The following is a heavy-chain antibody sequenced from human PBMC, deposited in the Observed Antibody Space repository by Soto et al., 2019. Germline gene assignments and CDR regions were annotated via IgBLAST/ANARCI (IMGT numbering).Heavy chain of an antibody. D-gene: IGHD1-20*01. V-gene: IGHV4-59*01. CDR1: GGSINSDY. Sequence: QVQLQESGPGLVRPSETLSLTCTVSGGSINSDYWSWIRQSPGKGLEWIGYVFFSGSTNYNHSFKSRVTISVDTSKNQIYLRVTSVTAADTAVYYCARGRPMYNWIYWGQGTLVTVSS. CDR3: ARGRPMYNWIY. CDR2: VFFSGST. J-gene: IGHJ4*02.